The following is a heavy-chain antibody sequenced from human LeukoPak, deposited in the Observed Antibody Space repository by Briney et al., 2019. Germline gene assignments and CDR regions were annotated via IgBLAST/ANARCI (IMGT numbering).Heavy chain of an antibody. J-gene: IGHJ3*02. CDR1: GGSISSSSYY. Sequence: PSETLSLTCTVSGGSISSSSYYWGWIRQPPGKGLEWIGSIYYSGSTYYNPSLKSRVTISVDTSKNQSSLKLSSVTAADTAVYYCARAYYYDSSGYSTTDAFDIWGQGTMVTVSS. CDR3: ARAYYYDSSGYSTTDAFDI. V-gene: IGHV4-39*07. CDR2: IYYSGST. D-gene: IGHD3-22*01.